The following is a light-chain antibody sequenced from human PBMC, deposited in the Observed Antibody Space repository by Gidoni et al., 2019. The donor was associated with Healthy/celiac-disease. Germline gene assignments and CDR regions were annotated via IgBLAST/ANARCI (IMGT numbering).Light chain of an antibody. V-gene: IGKV1-39*01. CDR2: AAS. J-gene: IGKJ3*01. CDR1: QRISSY. CDR3: QQSYSTLFT. Sequence: DIQMTPSPSSLSASVGDSVTITCRASQRISSYLKWYQQKPGKAPKLLIYAASSLQSGVPSRVSGSGSGTDFTLTISSLQPEDFATYYCQQSYSTLFTFGPGTKVEIK.